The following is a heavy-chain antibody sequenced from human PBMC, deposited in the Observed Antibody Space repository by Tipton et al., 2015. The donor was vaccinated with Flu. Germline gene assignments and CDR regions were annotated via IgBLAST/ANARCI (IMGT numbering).Heavy chain of an antibody. J-gene: IGHJ4*02. V-gene: IGHV3-21*01. CDR3: ARDNSVYISSSGHFDY. CDR2: ISSTSTYI. CDR1: GFIFSNYS. Sequence: SLRLSCAASGFIFSNYSMNWVRQAPGKGLEWVSSISSTSTYIYYADSVRGRFTISRDNAKNSLYLQMSSLRAEDTAVYYCARDNSVYISSSGHFDYWGQGTLVIVSS. D-gene: IGHD6-6*01.